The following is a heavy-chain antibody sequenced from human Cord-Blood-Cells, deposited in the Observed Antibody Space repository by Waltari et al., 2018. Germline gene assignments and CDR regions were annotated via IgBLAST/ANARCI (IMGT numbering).Heavy chain of an antibody. J-gene: IGHJ4*02. Sequence: QVTLKVSGPVLVKPTETLTLTCTVSGFSLSHARIGVSWFRQPPGKALERLAHIFSNDEKSYSTSLKRRHTISKDTSNSQVVLTMTNMDPVETATYCGARTPVDSSGWYYFDYWGQGTLVTVSS. CDR1: GFSLSHARIG. CDR3: ARTPVDSSGWYYFDY. CDR2: IFSNDEK. D-gene: IGHD6-19*01. V-gene: IGHV2-26*01.